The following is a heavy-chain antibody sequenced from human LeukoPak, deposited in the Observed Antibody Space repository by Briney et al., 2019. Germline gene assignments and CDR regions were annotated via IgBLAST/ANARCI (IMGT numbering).Heavy chain of an antibody. J-gene: IGHJ5*02. D-gene: IGHD1-1*01. CDR1: GDTFSSNSAT. V-gene: IGHV6-1*01. CDR2: TYYRSKWYN. Sequence: SQTLSLTCALSGDTFSSNSATWNWIRQSPSRGLEWLVRTYYRSKWYNDYAVSVKSRVTINPDTSKNQFSLQLNSVTPEDTAVYYCARGVQYDFDPWGQGTLVTVSS. CDR3: ARGVQYDFDP.